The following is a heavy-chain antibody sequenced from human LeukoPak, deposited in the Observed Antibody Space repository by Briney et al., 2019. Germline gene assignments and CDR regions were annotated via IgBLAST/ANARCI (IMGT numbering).Heavy chain of an antibody. CDR1: GGSFSGYY. CDR2: INHSGST. J-gene: IGHJ5*02. D-gene: IGHD2-21*02. CDR3: ASPSYCGGDCGFDP. Sequence: SETLSLTCAVYGGSFSGYYWSWIRQPPGKGLEWIGEINHSGSTNYNPSLKSRVTISVDTSKNQFSLKLSSVTAADTAGYSCASPSYCGGDCGFDPWGQGTLVTVSS. V-gene: IGHV4-34*01.